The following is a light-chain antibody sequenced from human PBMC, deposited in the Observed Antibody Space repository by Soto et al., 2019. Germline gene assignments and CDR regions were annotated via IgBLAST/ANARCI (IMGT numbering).Light chain of an antibody. CDR2: GAS. CDR3: QQYAFSPGS. Sequence: EIVLTQSPVTLSLSPGERATLSCRASQSVSSSYLAWYQQKPGQAPRLLIYGASSRATGIPDRFSGSGSGTDFTLTTSRLEPGDFALYYCQQYAFSPGSFGQGTKVDIK. V-gene: IGKV3-20*01. J-gene: IGKJ1*01. CDR1: QSVSSSY.